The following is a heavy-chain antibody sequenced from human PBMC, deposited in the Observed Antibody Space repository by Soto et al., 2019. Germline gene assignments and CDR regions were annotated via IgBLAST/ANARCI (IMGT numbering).Heavy chain of an antibody. V-gene: IGHV4-39*01. D-gene: IGHD3-22*01. CDR2: IYYSGST. J-gene: IGHJ4*02. CDR1: GGSISSSSYY. Sequence: SETLSLTCTVSGGSISSSSYYWGWIRQPPGKGLEWIGSIYYSGSTYYNPSLKSRVTISVDTSKNQFSLKLSSVTAADTVVYYCARSYSSGYLDYWGQGTLVT. CDR3: ARSYSSGYLDY.